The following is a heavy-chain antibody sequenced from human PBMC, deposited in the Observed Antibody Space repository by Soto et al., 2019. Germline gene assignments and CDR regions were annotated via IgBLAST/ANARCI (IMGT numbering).Heavy chain of an antibody. CDR2: IYYSGST. D-gene: IGHD3-10*01. V-gene: IGHV4-31*03. J-gene: IGHJ6*02. CDR3: ARDRYYGSGRDYYYYYGMDV. CDR1: GGSISSGGYY. Sequence: QVQLQESGPGLVKPSQTLSLTCTVSGGSISSGGYYWSWIRQHPGKGLEWIGYIYYSGSTYYNPSLKSRVTISVDTSKNQFSLKLSSVTAADTAVYYCARDRYYGSGRDYYYYYGMDVWGQGTTVTVSS.